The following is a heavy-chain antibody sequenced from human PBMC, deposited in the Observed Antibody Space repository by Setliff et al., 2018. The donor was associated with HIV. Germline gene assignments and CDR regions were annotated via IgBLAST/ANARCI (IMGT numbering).Heavy chain of an antibody. CDR1: GGSISSYY. V-gene: IGHV4-4*09. CDR3: ARGRGSSSSWPIDY. Sequence: PSETLSLTCTVSGGSISSYYWSWIRQPPGKGLEWIGYIYTSGSVNYNPSLNSRVNISVDTSKNQFSLKVNSVTAADTAVYFCARGRGSSSSWPIDYWGQGTLVTVSS. D-gene: IGHD6-13*01. CDR2: IYTSGSV. J-gene: IGHJ4*02.